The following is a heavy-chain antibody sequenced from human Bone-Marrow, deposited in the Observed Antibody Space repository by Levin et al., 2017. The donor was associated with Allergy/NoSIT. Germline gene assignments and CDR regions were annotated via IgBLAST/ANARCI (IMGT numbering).Heavy chain of an antibody. CDR2: ISYGGDNK. J-gene: IGHJ6*03. CDR3: AKAGTTVMLDYSYLDV. CDR1: GFTFTLYG. D-gene: IGHD4-17*01. Sequence: GESLKISCAASGFTFTLYGMHWVRQAPGKGLEWVSFISYGGDNKYFADSVKGRFTISRDNSKNTLFLQMNSLRVEDTARYYCAKAGTTVMLDYSYLDVWGEGTAVTVSS. V-gene: IGHV3-30*18.